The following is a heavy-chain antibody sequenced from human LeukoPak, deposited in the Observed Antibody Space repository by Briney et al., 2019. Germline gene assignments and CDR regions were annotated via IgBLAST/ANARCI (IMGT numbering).Heavy chain of an antibody. CDR3: AKGHLLRYNWNDARGDAFDI. CDR1: GFTFSSYA. V-gene: IGHV3-23*01. CDR2: ISGSGGST. Sequence: GGSLRLSCAASGFTFSSYAMSWVRPAPGKGPEWVSAISGSGGSTYYADSVKGRFTISRDNSKNTLYLEMNSLRAEDTAVYYCAKGHLLRYNWNDARGDAFDIWGQGTMVTVSS. J-gene: IGHJ3*02. D-gene: IGHD1-20*01.